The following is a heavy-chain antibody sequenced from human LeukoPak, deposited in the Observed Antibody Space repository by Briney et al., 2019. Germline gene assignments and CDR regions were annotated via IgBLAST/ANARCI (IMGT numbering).Heavy chain of an antibody. J-gene: IGHJ4*02. CDR3: ARERKTGSAYHFDY. CDR1: GFTFSDYY. D-gene: IGHD6-19*01. V-gene: IGHV3-11*06. Sequence: GGSLRLSCAAFGFTFSDYYMSWIRQAPGKGLEWISRTSSTAGYTNYADSVKGRSTISRDNTKNSLYLQLNSLRAEDTAVYYCARERKTGSAYHFDYWGQGTPVTVSS. CDR2: TSSTAGYT.